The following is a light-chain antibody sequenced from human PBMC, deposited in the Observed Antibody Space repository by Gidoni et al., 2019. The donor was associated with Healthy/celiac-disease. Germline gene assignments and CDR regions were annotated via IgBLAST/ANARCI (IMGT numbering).Light chain of an antibody. CDR2: GAS. CDR1: QSVSSSY. Sequence: ETVLTQSPGTLSLSPGERATLSCRSSQSVSSSYLAWYQQKPGQAPRLLIYGASSRATGIPDRFSGSGSGTDFTLTISRLEPEDFAVYYCQQYGSFFXXXTKLEIK. V-gene: IGKV3-20*01. J-gene: IGKJ2*01. CDR3: QQYGSF.